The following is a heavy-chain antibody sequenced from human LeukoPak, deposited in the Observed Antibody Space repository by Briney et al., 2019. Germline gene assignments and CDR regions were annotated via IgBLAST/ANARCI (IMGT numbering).Heavy chain of an antibody. CDR2: INWNGGST. CDR1: GFTFSIYA. CDR3: ARDLTIFGVVNSRYFDY. D-gene: IGHD3-3*01. J-gene: IGHJ4*02. V-gene: IGHV3-20*04. Sequence: GGSLRLSCAASGFTFSIYAMSWVRQAPGKGLEWVSGINWNGGSTGYADSVKGRFTISRDNAKNSLYLQMNSLRAEDTALYYCARDLTIFGVVNSRYFDYWGQGTLVTVSS.